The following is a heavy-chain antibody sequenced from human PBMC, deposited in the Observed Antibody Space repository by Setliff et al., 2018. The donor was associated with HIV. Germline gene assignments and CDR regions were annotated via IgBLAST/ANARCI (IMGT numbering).Heavy chain of an antibody. J-gene: IGHJ4*02. CDR3: ALFYYGSSGHFDY. CDR1: RFTFSTYS. CDR2: ISSSGSTI. Sequence: GGSLRLSCAASRFTFSTYSRNWVRQAPGKGLEWISYISSSGSTIFYADSVKGRFTISRDNAKNSLYLQMNSLRAEDTAVYYCALFYYGSSGHFDYWGQGTLVTVSS. D-gene: IGHD3-22*01. V-gene: IGHV3-48*01.